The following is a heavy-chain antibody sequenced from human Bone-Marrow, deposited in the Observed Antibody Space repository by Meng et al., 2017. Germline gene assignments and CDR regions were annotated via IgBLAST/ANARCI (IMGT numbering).Heavy chain of an antibody. CDR3: TVFSRGHI. CDR1: GFTFSDYY. V-gene: IGHV3-11*01. Sequence: GGSLRLSCAASGFTFSDYYMSWIRQTPGKGLEWVSYISSNGSPKYYGTSVKGRFTTSRDNGLNSLFLQMNSLRVDDTAVYYCTVFSRGHIWGQGTMVTVSS. D-gene: IGHD3-3*02. J-gene: IGHJ3*02. CDR2: ISSNGSPK.